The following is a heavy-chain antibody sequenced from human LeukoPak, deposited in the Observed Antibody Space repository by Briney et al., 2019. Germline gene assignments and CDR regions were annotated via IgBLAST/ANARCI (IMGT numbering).Heavy chain of an antibody. CDR1: GGSISSYY. Sequence: SETLSLTCTVSGGSISSYYWSWIRQPPGKGLEWIGYIYYSGSTNYNPSLKSRVTISVDTSKNQFSLKLSSVTAADTAVYYCARVSGHWNFGYFDYWGQGTLVTVSS. CDR2: IYYSGST. V-gene: IGHV4-59*08. CDR3: ARVSGHWNFGYFDY. J-gene: IGHJ4*02. D-gene: IGHD1-7*01.